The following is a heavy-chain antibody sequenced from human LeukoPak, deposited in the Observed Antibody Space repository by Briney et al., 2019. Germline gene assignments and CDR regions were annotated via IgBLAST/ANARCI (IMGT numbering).Heavy chain of an antibody. J-gene: IGHJ4*02. D-gene: IGHD4-23*01. Sequence: SETQSLTCAVYGGSFSEYYGSWIRHPPGKGVEWGGEINHRENTNYSPSLKSPVPLSVDTSNNQFSLKLSSVTAADTAVYFCARGYKVYGGNSGIDYWGQGTLVTVSS. CDR1: GGSFSEYY. CDR3: ARGYKVYGGNSGIDY. V-gene: IGHV4-34*01. CDR2: INHRENT.